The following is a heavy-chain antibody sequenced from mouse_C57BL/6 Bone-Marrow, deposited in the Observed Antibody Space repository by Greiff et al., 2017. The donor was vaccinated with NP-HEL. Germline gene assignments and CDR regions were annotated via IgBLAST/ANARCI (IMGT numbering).Heavy chain of an antibody. CDR3: AKFPFDY. Sequence: EVNLVESGGDLVKPGGSLKLSCAASGFTFSSYGMSWVRQTPDKRLEWVATISSGGSYTYYPDSVKGRFTISRDNAKNTLYLQMSSLKSEDTAMYYCAKFPFDYWGQGTTLTVSS. V-gene: IGHV5-6*01. CDR2: ISSGGSYT. J-gene: IGHJ2*01. CDR1: GFTFSSYG.